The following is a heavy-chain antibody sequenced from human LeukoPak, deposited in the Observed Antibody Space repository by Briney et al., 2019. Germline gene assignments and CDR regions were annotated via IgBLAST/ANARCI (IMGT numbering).Heavy chain of an antibody. J-gene: IGHJ4*02. CDR3: AKLGTGYNWNYYFDY. Sequence: GGSLRLPCSASGFTFRRYGMSWVRQAPGKGLEWVSAISGSGGSTFYGDSVKGRFTISRDNSKNTLYLQMNSLRAEDTAVYYCAKLGTGYNWNYYFDYWGQGTLVTVSS. V-gene: IGHV3-23*01. D-gene: IGHD1-7*01. CDR1: GFTFRRYG. CDR2: ISGSGGST.